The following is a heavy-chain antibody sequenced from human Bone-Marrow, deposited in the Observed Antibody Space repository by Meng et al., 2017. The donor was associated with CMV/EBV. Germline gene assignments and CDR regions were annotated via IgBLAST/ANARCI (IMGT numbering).Heavy chain of an antibody. Sequence: GGSLRLSCAASGFIVSSNYMSWVRQAPGKGLEWVSIIYSGGNTYYADSVKGRFTISRDNSKNTLYLQMNSLRADDTAVYYCARQSPGFSRGWYTPVDYWGQGTLVTVSS. J-gene: IGHJ4*02. D-gene: IGHD6-19*01. V-gene: IGHV3-66*02. CDR1: GFIVSSNY. CDR2: IYSGGNT. CDR3: ARQSPGFSRGWYTPVDY.